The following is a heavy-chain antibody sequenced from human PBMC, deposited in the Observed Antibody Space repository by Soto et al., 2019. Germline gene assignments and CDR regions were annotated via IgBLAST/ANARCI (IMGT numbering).Heavy chain of an antibody. D-gene: IGHD3-22*01. CDR1: GGSISSGGYY. V-gene: IGHV4-31*03. Sequence: SETLSLTCTVSGGSISSGGYYWSWIRQHPGKGLEWIGYIYYSGSTYYNPSLKSRVTISVDTSKNQFSLKLSSVPAADTAVYYCARDLDYYDSSGYQPLFDYWGQGTLVTVSS. CDR3: ARDLDYYDSSGYQPLFDY. J-gene: IGHJ4*02. CDR2: IYYSGST.